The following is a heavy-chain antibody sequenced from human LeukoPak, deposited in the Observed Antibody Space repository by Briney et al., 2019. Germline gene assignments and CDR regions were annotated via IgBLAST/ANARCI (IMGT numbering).Heavy chain of an antibody. CDR1: GFTFSSYA. CDR3: ARGSSSSWYPDAFDI. J-gene: IGHJ3*02. Sequence: GGSLRLSCAASGFTFSSYAMSWVRQAPGKGLEWVSAISGSGGSTYYADSVKGRFTISRDNSKNTLYLQMNSLRAEDTAVYYCARGSSSSWYPDAFDIWGQGTMVTVSS. D-gene: IGHD6-13*01. V-gene: IGHV3-23*01. CDR2: ISGSGGST.